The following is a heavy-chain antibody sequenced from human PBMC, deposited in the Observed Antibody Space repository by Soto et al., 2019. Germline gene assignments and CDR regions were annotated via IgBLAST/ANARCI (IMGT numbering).Heavy chain of an antibody. V-gene: IGHV1-69*13. J-gene: IGHJ5*02. CDR1: GGTFSSYA. Sequence: SVKVSCKASGGTFSSYAISWVRQAPGQGLEWMGGIIPIFGTANYAQKFQGRVTITADESTSTAYMELSSLRSEDTDVYYCARIVPAARFDPWGQGTLVNVSS. CDR2: IIPIFGTA. CDR3: ARIVPAARFDP. D-gene: IGHD2-2*01.